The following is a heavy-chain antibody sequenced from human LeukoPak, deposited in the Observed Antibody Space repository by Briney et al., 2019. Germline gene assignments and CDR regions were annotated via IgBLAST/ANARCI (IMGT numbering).Heavy chain of an antibody. V-gene: IGHV3-49*03. J-gene: IGHJ4*02. CDR1: GFTFSDFV. Sequence: GGSLRLSCMTSGFTFSDFVMSWFRQAPGKGPEWVGFIRSRDYGETTEYAASVKGRFSISRDDSKSIAYLQMNSLKTEDTAVYYCARVGAHTSAYFWGQGTRVTVSS. CDR3: ARVGAHTSAYF. CDR2: IRSRDYGETT. D-gene: IGHD3-16*01.